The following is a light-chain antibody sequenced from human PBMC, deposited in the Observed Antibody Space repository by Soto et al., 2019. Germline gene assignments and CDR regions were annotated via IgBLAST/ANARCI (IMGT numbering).Light chain of an antibody. CDR1: ASTIGRNY. V-gene: IGLV1-47*01. J-gene: IGLJ1*01. Sequence: QSVLTQSPSASGPPGQRVTISCSGSASTIGRNYVYWYQQLPGTAPKLLIYRNSQRPSGVPDRFSGSKSGTSASLAISGLRSEDEADYYCAAWDDNLSGLYVFGAGTKVTVL. CDR3: AAWDDNLSGLYV. CDR2: RNS.